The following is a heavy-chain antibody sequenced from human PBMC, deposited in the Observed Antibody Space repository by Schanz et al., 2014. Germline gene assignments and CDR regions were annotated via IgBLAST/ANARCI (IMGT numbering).Heavy chain of an antibody. Sequence: EVKLLESGGGLVQPGGSLRLSCAASGFTFSDHFMDWVRQAPGKGLEWVGHSRNKGHSYTSEYAASVKGRFTISRDESESSLYLQMDSLKTEDADVYYCARLNFYEKSASFDYWGQGSLVTVSS. D-gene: IGHD5-12*01. J-gene: IGHJ4*02. CDR2: SRNKGHSYTS. V-gene: IGHV3-72*01. CDR3: ARLNFYEKSASFDY. CDR1: GFTFSDHF.